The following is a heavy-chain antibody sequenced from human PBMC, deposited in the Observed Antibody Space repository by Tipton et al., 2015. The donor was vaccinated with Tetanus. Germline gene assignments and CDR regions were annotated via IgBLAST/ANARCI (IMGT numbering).Heavy chain of an antibody. V-gene: IGHV1-2*02. CDR1: GYTFTGNY. CDR3: ATIGGASQRSHDY. CDR2: INPNSGGT. Sequence: VQLVQSGAEVKKPGASVKVSCTASGYTFTGNYIHWVRQVPGQRLEWMAWINPNSGGTDFARKFRGRVTMTRDTSINTAYMELSDLRSEDTAVYFCATIGGASQRSHDYWGQGALVTVSS. D-gene: IGHD1-26*01. J-gene: IGHJ4*02.